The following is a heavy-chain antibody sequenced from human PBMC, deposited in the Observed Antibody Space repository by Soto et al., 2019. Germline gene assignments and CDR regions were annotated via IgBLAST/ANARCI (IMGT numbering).Heavy chain of an antibody. D-gene: IGHD2-21*02. Sequence: QVQLVESGGGVVQPGRSLRLSCAASGVTFSSYGMHWVRQAPGKGLEWVAVIWYDGSNKYYADSVKGRFTISRDNSKNTLYLQMNSLRAEDTAVYYCARDGGDGVDYYYGMDVWGQGTTVTVSS. CDR3: ARDGGDGVDYYYGMDV. CDR1: GVTFSSYG. V-gene: IGHV3-33*01. CDR2: IWYDGSNK. J-gene: IGHJ6*02.